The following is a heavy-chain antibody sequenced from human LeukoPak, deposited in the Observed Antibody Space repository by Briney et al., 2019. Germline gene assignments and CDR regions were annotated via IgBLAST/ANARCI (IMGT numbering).Heavy chain of an antibody. V-gene: IGHV3-21*01. CDR2: ISSSSSYI. D-gene: IGHD5-12*01. CDR1: GFTFSSYS. Sequence: GGSLRLSCAASGFTFSSYSMNWVRQAPGKGLEWVSSISSSSSYIYYADSVKGRFTISRDNAKNSLYLQMNSLRAEDTAVYYCARAWATTESAYWGQGTLVTVSS. J-gene: IGHJ4*02. CDR3: ARAWATTESAY.